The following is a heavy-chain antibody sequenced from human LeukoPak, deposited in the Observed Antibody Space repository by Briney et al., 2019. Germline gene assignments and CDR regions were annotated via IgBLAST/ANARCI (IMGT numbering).Heavy chain of an antibody. CDR3: ALGYCSSTSCYNPYFDY. D-gene: IGHD2-2*02. J-gene: IGHJ4*02. Sequence: SGPTLVNPTQTLTLTCTFSGFSLSTSGVGVGWIRQPPGKALEWLALIYWNDDKRYSPSLKSRLTITKDTSKNQVVLTMTNMDPVDTATYYCALGYCSSTSCYNPYFDYWGQGTQVTVSS. CDR2: IYWNDDK. CDR1: GFSLSTSGVG. V-gene: IGHV2-5*01.